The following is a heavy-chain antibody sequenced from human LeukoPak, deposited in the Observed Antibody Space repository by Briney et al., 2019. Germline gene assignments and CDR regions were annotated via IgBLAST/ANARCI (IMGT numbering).Heavy chain of an antibody. CDR1: GCSFTNYW. D-gene: IGHD6-13*01. CDR3: ARVSVYSSSWEDAFDI. CDR2: IYPGDSDT. V-gene: IGHV5-51*01. Sequence: GESLKISCKGSGCSFTNYWIGWVRQMPGKGLESMGIIYPGDSDTRYSPSFQGQVTISADKSISTAYLQWSSLKASDTAMYYCARVSVYSSSWEDAFDIWGQGTMVTVSS. J-gene: IGHJ3*02.